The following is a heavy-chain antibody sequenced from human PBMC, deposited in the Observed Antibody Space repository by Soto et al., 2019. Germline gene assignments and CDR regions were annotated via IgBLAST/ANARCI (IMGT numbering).Heavy chain of an antibody. J-gene: IGHJ4*02. CDR2: IWFDGSEK. D-gene: IGHD3-10*01. CDR1: GFTFNSYG. V-gene: IGHV3-33*06. CDR3: AKDPKSAGGYYSDY. Sequence: GGSLRLSCAASGFTFNSYGMHWVRQAPGKGLEWVAVIWFDGSEKYYADSVKGRFTISRDNSKNTLYLQMNSLRAEDTAVYYCAKDPKSAGGYYSDYWGQGT.